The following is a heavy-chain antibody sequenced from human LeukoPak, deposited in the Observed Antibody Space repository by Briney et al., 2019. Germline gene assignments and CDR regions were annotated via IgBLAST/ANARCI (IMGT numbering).Heavy chain of an antibody. CDR3: ARQPPYCSGTGCYVDY. CDR1: GFTFSTFW. CDR2: IKEHGGET. V-gene: IGHV3-7*03. Sequence: GGSLRLSCAASGFTFSTFWMRWVRQAPGKGLEWVANIKEHGGETYYLDSVRGRFTISRDNAKNSLYLQMNSLRAEDTAVYYCARQPPYCSGTGCYVDYWGQGTPVTVSS. D-gene: IGHD2-2*01. J-gene: IGHJ4*02.